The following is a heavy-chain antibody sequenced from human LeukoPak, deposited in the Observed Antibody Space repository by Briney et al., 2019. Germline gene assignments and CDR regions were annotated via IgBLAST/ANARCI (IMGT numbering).Heavy chain of an antibody. CDR1: GGSISSYY. Sequence: SETLSLTCTVSGGSISSYYWSWIRQPPGKGLEWIGYIYYSGSTNYNPSLKSRVTISVDTSKNQFSLKLSSVTAADTAVYYCARVIPAAGQGRGYYYYGMDVWGQGTTVTVSS. CDR3: ARVIPAAGQGRGYYYYGMDV. D-gene: IGHD6-13*01. V-gene: IGHV4-59*01. J-gene: IGHJ6*02. CDR2: IYYSGST.